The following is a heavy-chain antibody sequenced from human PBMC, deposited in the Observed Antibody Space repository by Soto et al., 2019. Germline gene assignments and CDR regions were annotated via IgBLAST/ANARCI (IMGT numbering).Heavy chain of an antibody. CDR1: GGTFSSYA. Sequence: GASVKVSCKASGGTFSSYAISWVRQAPGQGLEWMGGIIPIFGTANYAQKFQGRVTITADESTSTAYMELSSLRSEDTAVYYCAKGIAAAAGVGPLDYWGQGTLVTVSS. J-gene: IGHJ4*02. D-gene: IGHD6-13*01. V-gene: IGHV1-69*13. CDR3: AKGIAAAAGVGPLDY. CDR2: IIPIFGTA.